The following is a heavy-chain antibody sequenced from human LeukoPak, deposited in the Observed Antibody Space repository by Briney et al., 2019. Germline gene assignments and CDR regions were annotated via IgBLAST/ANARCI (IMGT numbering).Heavy chain of an antibody. Sequence: SVKVSCKASGGTFSSYTISWVRQAPGQGLEWMGRIIPILGIANYAQKFQGRVTITADKSTSTAYMELSSLRSEDPAVYYCARGAGYYSASLGDYYYYMDVWGKGTTVTVSS. CDR2: IIPILGIA. CDR3: ARGAGYYSASLGDYYYYMDV. V-gene: IGHV1-69*02. CDR1: GGTFSSYT. D-gene: IGHD3-3*01. J-gene: IGHJ6*03.